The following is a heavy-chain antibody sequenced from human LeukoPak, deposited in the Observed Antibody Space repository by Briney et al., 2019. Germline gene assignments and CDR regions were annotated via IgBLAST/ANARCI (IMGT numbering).Heavy chain of an antibody. V-gene: IGHV3-7*02. CDR1: GFTFSSYW. D-gene: IGHD2/OR15-2a*01. CDR2: IQQDGSEK. J-gene: IGHJ4*02. CDR3: ATSRDFHFDY. Sequence: GGSLRLSCAASGFTFSSYWMTWLRQVPGKGLEWVANIQQDGSEKYYVDSVRGRFTISRDNAKSSLYLQMNSLTAEDTAIYYCATSRDFHFDYWGQGTLVTVSS.